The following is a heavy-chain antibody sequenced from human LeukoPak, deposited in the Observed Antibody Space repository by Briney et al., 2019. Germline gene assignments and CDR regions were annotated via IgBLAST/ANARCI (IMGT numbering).Heavy chain of an antibody. Sequence: SETLSLTCTVSGGSISSRTYYWGWIRQPPGKGLEWIGTIYYSGTTYYNPSLKSRVTISLDTSKNQFSLKLSSVTAADTAVYYCARISLGAYYYYYYYMDVWGKGTTVTVSS. D-gene: IGHD7-27*01. V-gene: IGHV4-39*07. CDR1: GGSISSRTYY. CDR2: IYYSGTT. CDR3: ARISLGAYYYYYYYMDV. J-gene: IGHJ6*03.